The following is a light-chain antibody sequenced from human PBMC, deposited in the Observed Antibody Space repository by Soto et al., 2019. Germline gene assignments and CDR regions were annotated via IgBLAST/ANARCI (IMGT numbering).Light chain of an antibody. CDR1: SSNIGAGYD. Sequence: QSVLTQPPSVSGAPGQTVTISCTGSSSNIGAGYDVHWYQQLPGTAPKLLIYGNSNRPSGVPDRFSGSKSGTSASLAITGLQAEDEADYYCKSYDSSMSGYVFGTGTKLTVL. CDR2: GNS. J-gene: IGLJ1*01. V-gene: IGLV1-40*01. CDR3: KSYDSSMSGYV.